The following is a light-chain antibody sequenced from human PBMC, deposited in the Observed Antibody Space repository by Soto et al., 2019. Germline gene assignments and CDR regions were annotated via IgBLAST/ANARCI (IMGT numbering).Light chain of an antibody. Sequence: EIVMTQSPATLSVSPGERDTLSCGASQSVSSNLAWYQQKPGQAPRLLIYGASTRATGIPARFSGSGSGTDFTLTISSLQSEDFAVYYCQQYHNWVTFGGGTKVDIK. J-gene: IGKJ4*01. CDR1: QSVSSN. CDR3: QQYHNWVT. CDR2: GAS. V-gene: IGKV3D-15*01.